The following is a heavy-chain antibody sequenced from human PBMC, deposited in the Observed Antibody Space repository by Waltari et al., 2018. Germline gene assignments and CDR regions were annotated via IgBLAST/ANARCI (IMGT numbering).Heavy chain of an antibody. D-gene: IGHD3-22*01. V-gene: IGHV3-23*01. CDR1: GFTFSSYA. CDR3: ATPTTYYYDSSGGDAFDI. J-gene: IGHJ3*02. CDR2: ISGSGGST. Sequence: EVQLLESGGGLVQPGGSLRLSCAASGFTFSSYAMSGVRQDPGKGLGWVSAISGSGGSTYYADSVKGRFTISRDNSKNTLYLQMNSLRAEDTAVYYCATPTTYYYDSSGGDAFDIWGQGTMVTVSS.